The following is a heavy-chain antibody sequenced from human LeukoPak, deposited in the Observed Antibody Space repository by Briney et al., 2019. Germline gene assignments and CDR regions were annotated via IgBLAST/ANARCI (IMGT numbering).Heavy chain of an antibody. CDR1: GFTFSSYG. CDR2: ISYDGSNK. Sequence: GRCLRLSCAASGFTFSSYGMHWVRQAPGKGLEWVAVISYDGSNKYYADSVKGRFTISRDNSKNTLYLQMNSLRAEDTAVYYCAKPIRGQLVIDYWGQGTLVTVSS. J-gene: IGHJ4*02. CDR3: AKPIRGQLVIDY. D-gene: IGHD6-13*01. V-gene: IGHV3-30*18.